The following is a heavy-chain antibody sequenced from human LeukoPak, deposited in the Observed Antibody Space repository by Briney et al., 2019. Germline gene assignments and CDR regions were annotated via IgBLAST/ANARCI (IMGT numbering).Heavy chain of an antibody. D-gene: IGHD3-22*01. Sequence: PSETLSLTCTVSGGSISSYYWSWILQPPGKGLEWIGYIYYSGSTNYHPSLKSRVTISVDTSKNQFSLKLSSVTAADTAVYYCARGSSGYYKHAFDIWGQGTMVTVSS. CDR1: GGSISSYY. J-gene: IGHJ3*02. CDR2: IYYSGST. CDR3: ARGSSGYYKHAFDI. V-gene: IGHV4-59*01.